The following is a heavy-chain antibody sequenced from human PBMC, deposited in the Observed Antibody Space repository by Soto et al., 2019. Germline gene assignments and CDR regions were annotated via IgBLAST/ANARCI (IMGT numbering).Heavy chain of an antibody. CDR1: GYSFTSYW. CDR2: IYPGDSDT. D-gene: IGHD3-22*01. V-gene: IGHV5-51*01. Sequence: GESLKISCKGSGYSFTSYWIGWVRQMPGKGLEWMGIIYPGDSDTRYSPSFQGQVTISADKSISTAYLQWSSLKASDTAMYYCASLQDPNYSDSSGYPYYYYGMDVWGQGTTVTVSS. CDR3: ASLQDPNYSDSSGYPYYYYGMDV. J-gene: IGHJ6*02.